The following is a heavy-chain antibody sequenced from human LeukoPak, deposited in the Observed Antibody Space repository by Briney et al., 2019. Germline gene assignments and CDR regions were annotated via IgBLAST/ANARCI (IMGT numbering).Heavy chain of an antibody. Sequence: SETLSLTCTVSGDSISSGGYYWSWIRQHPGKGLEWIGYIYYSGSTYYNPSLKSRVTISVDTSKNQFSLKLSSVTAADTAVYYCARTIYGDFDYWGQGTLVTVSS. J-gene: IGHJ4*02. CDR2: IYYSGST. V-gene: IGHV4-31*03. CDR3: ARTIYGDFDY. D-gene: IGHD4-17*01. CDR1: GDSISSGGYY.